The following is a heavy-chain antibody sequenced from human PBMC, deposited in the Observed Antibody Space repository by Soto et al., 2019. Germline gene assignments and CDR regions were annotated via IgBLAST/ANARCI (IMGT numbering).Heavy chain of an antibody. CDR2: ISGSGDSP. Sequence: HPGGSLRLSCAASGSTFSNYAMSWVRQAPGKGLEWVSIISGSGDSPYYADSVKGRFTISRDNSRNTLYLQMNSLRAGDSAKYYCAKEGTSGLYYFDYWGQGTLVTVSS. J-gene: IGHJ4*02. V-gene: IGHV3-23*01. D-gene: IGHD6-19*01. CDR1: GSTFSNYA. CDR3: AKEGTSGLYYFDY.